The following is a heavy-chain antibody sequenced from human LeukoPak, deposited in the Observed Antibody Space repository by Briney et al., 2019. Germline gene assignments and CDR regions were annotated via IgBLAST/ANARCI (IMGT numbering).Heavy chain of an antibody. J-gene: IGHJ4*02. Sequence: ASVKVSCKASGYTFTGFYMHWVRQAPGQGLEWMGWINPNSGGTNYAQKFQGRVTMTRDTSISTAYMELSRLRSDDTAVYYCARGDYDFWSGYPFDYWGQGTLVTVSS. V-gene: IGHV1-2*02. CDR2: INPNSGGT. D-gene: IGHD3-3*01. CDR3: ARGDYDFWSGYPFDY. CDR1: GYTFTGFY.